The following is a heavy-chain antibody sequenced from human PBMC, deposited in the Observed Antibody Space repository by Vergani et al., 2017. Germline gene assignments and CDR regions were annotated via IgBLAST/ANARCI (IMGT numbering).Heavy chain of an antibody. Sequence: QVQLVQSGAEVKKPGASVKVSCKVSGYTITELSMHWVRQAPGKGLEWMGGFDPEDGETIYAQKFQGRVTMTEDTSTDTAYMELSSLRSEDTAVYYCATDRREMATIKPWLGYWGQGTLVTVSS. J-gene: IGHJ4*02. CDR1: GYTITELS. D-gene: IGHD5-24*01. CDR2: FDPEDGET. V-gene: IGHV1-24*01. CDR3: ATDRREMATIKPWLGY.